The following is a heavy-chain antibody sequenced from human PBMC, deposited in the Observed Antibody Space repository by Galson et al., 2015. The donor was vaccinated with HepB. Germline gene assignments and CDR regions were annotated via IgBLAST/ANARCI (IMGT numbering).Heavy chain of an antibody. Sequence: LSLTCAVYGGSFSGYYWSWIRQPPGKGLEWIGEINHSGSTNYNPSLKSRVTISVDTSKNQFSLKLSSVTAADTAVYYCATPGSSTSSYGMDVWGQGTTVTVSS. J-gene: IGHJ6*02. CDR3: ATPGSSTSSYGMDV. CDR2: INHSGST. V-gene: IGHV4-34*01. CDR1: GGSFSGYY. D-gene: IGHD2-2*01.